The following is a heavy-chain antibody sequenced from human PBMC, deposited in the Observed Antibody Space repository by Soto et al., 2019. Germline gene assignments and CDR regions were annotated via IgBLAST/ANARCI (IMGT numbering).Heavy chain of an antibody. Sequence: GGSLRLSCAASGFTFSSYAMHWVRQAPGKGLEWVAVISYDGSNKYYADSVKGRFTISRDNSKNTLYLQMNSLRAEDTAVYYCARDRAAGIAVAGTGYWGQGTLVTVSS. CDR3: ARDRAAGIAVAGTGY. J-gene: IGHJ4*02. CDR1: GFTFSSYA. V-gene: IGHV3-30-3*01. CDR2: ISYDGSNK. D-gene: IGHD6-19*01.